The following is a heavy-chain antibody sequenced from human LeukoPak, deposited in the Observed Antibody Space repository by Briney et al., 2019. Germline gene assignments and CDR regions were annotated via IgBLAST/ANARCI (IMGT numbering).Heavy chain of an antibody. V-gene: IGHV3-30-3*01. CDR2: ISYDGSNK. Sequence: PGGSLRLSCAASGFSVSNNYMSWVRQAPGKGLEWVAVISYDGSNKYYADSVKGRFTISRDNSKNTLYLQMNSLRAEDTAVYYCARGGYSGYDPSDFDYWGQGTLVTVSS. CDR3: ARGGYSGYDPSDFDY. J-gene: IGHJ4*02. D-gene: IGHD5-12*01. CDR1: GFSVSNNY.